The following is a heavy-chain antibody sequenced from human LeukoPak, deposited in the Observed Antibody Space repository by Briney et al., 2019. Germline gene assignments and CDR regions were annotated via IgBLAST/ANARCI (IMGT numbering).Heavy chain of an antibody. V-gene: IGHV1-8*01. Sequence: ASVKVSCKASGYTFTSYDINWVRQATGQGLEWMGWMNPNSGNTGYAQKFQGRVTMTRNTSISTAYMELSSLRSEDTAVYYCARLEKSVRYFDWLETWGQGTLVTVSS. D-gene: IGHD3-9*01. CDR2: MNPNSGNT. CDR1: GYTFTSYD. J-gene: IGHJ5*02. CDR3: ARLEKSVRYFDWLET.